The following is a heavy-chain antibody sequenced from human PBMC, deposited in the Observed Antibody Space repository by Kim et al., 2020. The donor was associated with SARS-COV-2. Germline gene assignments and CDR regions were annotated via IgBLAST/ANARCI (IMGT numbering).Heavy chain of an antibody. CDR2: ISAYNGNT. CDR1: GYTFTSYG. CDR3: ARSRETYYYGSGSYRGEYYYGMDV. D-gene: IGHD3-10*01. J-gene: IGHJ6*02. Sequence: ASVKVSCKASGYTFTSYGISWVRQAPGQGLEWMGWISAYNGNTNYAQKLQGRVTMTTDTSTSTAYMELRSLRSDDTAVYYCARSRETYYYGSGSYRGEYYYGMDVWGQGTTVTVSS. V-gene: IGHV1-18*01.